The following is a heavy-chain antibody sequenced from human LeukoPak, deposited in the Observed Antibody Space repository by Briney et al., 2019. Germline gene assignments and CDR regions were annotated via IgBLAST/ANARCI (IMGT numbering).Heavy chain of an antibody. CDR2: IYSGGST. Sequence: GGSLRLSCAASGFTFSNAWMNWVRQAPGKGLEWVSVIYSGGSTYYADSVKGRFTISRDNSKNTLYLQMNSLRAEDTAVYYCATTGRTGTSDYWGQGTLVTVSS. D-gene: IGHD1-1*01. V-gene: IGHV3-53*01. J-gene: IGHJ4*02. CDR1: GFTFSNAW. CDR3: ATTGRTGTSDY.